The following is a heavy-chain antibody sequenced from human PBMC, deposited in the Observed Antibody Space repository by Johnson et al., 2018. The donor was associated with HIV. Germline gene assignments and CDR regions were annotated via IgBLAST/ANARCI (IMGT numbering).Heavy chain of an antibody. CDR3: TTLLNSGTCWGNYDFDV. D-gene: IGHD1-26*01. V-gene: IGHV3-73*01. J-gene: IGHJ3*01. CDR2: IRSKANSYAS. CDR1: GFTFSGSA. Sequence: EVQLVESGGGLVQPGGSLKLSCVASGFTFSGSAMHWVRQAPGKGLEWVGGIRSKANSYASAYAAKVPCRFTSSRDDSNNILDLQKNNLKAEDTALYYCTTLLNSGTCWGNYDFDVWGQGTMVTVSS.